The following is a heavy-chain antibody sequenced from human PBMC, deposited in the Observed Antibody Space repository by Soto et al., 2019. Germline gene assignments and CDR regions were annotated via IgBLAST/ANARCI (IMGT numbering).Heavy chain of an antibody. CDR1: GFTFSSYG. V-gene: IGHV3-30*03. Sequence: GGSLRLSCAASGFTFSSYGMHWVRQAPGKGLEWVAVISYDGSNKYYADSVKGRFTISRDNSKNTLYLQMSSLRAEDTAVYYCVTGYSSSSDRYYYGMDVWGQGTTVTVSS. CDR2: ISYDGSNK. D-gene: IGHD6-13*01. CDR3: VTGYSSSSDRYYYGMDV. J-gene: IGHJ6*02.